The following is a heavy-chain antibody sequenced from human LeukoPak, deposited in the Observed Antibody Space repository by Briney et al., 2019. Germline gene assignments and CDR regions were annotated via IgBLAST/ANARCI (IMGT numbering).Heavy chain of an antibody. V-gene: IGHV3-9*01. CDR2: ISWNSGSI. CDR1: GFTFDDYA. J-gene: IGHJ4*02. D-gene: IGHD3-3*01. CDR3: ASQNVLRFLEWLLFDY. Sequence: PGGSLRLSCAASGFTFDDYAMHWVRQAPGKGMECVSGISWNSGSIGYADSVKGRFTISRGNSKNTLYLQMNSLRAEDTAVYYCASQNVLRFLEWLLFDYWGQGTLVTVSS.